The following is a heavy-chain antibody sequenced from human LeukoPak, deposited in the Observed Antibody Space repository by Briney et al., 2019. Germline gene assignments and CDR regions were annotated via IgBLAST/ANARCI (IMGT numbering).Heavy chain of an antibody. CDR2: INHSGNT. CDR3: AREQYGGNSGFDY. CDR1: GGSFSAYY. D-gene: IGHD4-23*01. J-gene: IGHJ4*02. V-gene: IGHV4-34*01. Sequence: SETLSLTCAVYGGSFSAYYWSWVRQPPGKGLEWIGKINHSGNTNYNPSLKSRVTISVDTSKNQFSLNLSSVTAADTAVYYCAREQYGGNSGFDYWGQGTLVTVSS.